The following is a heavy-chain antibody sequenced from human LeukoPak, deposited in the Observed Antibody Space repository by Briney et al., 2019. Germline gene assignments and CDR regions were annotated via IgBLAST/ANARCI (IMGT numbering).Heavy chain of an antibody. CDR3: ARSRGRARDFDY. J-gene: IGHJ4*02. D-gene: IGHD3-16*01. V-gene: IGHV4-61*08. CDR2: IYYSGST. Sequence: SQTLSLTCTVSGGSISSGDYYWSWIRQPPGKGLEWIGYIYYSGSTNYNPSLKSRVTISVDTSKNQFSLKLSSVTAADTAVYYCARSRGRARDFDYWGQGTLVTVSS. CDR1: GGSISSGDYY.